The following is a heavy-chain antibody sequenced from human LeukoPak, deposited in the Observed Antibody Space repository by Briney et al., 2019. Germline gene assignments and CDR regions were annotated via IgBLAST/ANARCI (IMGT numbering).Heavy chain of an antibody. J-gene: IGHJ4*02. Sequence: GGSLRLSCAASGFTFSSYAMSWVRQARGKGLEWVSAISGSGGSTYYADSVKGRFTISRDNSKNTLYLQMNSLRAEDTAVYYCAKSGPRWYSSGWYNYWGQGTLVTVSS. CDR2: ISGSGGST. D-gene: IGHD6-19*01. V-gene: IGHV3-23*01. CDR3: AKSGPRWYSSGWYNY. CDR1: GFTFSSYA.